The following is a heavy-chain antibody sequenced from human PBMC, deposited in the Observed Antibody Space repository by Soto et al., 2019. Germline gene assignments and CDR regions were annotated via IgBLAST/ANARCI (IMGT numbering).Heavy chain of an antibody. CDR2: INYSGST. CDR3: AGRPTVTTNYFDC. CDR1: GGSISSYY. Sequence: SETLSLTCTVSGGSISSYYWSWIRQPPGKGLEWIGYINYSGSTNYNPSLKSRVTISVDTSKNQFSLKLSSVTAADTAVYYCAGRPTVTTNYFDCWGQGTLVTVSS. D-gene: IGHD4-17*01. J-gene: IGHJ4*02. V-gene: IGHV4-59*12.